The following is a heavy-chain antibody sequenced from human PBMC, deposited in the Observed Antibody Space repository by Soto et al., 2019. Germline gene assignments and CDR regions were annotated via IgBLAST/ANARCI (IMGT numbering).Heavy chain of an antibody. D-gene: IGHD1-7*01. CDR1: GGSLRRGGFY. CDR2: IDYSGST. J-gene: IGHJ5*02. Sequence: TVSGGSLRRGGFYWSWIRQHPGKGLEWIGYIDYSGSTYYNPSLKSRVTISVDTSKNQFSLKLSSVTAADTAVYYCARGITGTTWTTNPFDPWCRGTLFAVSS. CDR3: ARGITGTTWTTNPFDP. V-gene: IGHV4-31*03.